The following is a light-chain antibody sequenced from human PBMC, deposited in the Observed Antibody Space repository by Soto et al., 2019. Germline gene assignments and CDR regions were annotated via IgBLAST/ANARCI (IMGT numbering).Light chain of an antibody. CDR2: DAS. J-gene: IGKJ4*01. V-gene: IGKV1-13*02. Sequence: AIPLTQSPSSLSASVGDRVTITCRASQGISSALAWYQQKPGKVPKLLVYDASTLEGGVPSRFSGSGSGTDFTFTISSLQPEDSATYYCHQFKSYPRTFGGGTKVEI. CDR3: HQFKSYPRT. CDR1: QGISSA.